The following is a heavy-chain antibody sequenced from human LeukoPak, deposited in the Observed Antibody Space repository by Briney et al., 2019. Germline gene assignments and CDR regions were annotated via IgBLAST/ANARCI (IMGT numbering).Heavy chain of an antibody. D-gene: IGHD6-25*01. J-gene: IGHJ5*02. CDR2: LYSGGLT. V-gene: IGHV3-66*01. Sequence: GGSLRLSCAASGFTVSSNYMTWVRQAPGKGLEWVSVLYSGGLTYYADSVEGRFTISRDNSKNTLYLQMNSLRAEDTAVYYCARGYSSVDLWGQGTLVTVSS. CDR3: ARGYSSVDL. CDR1: GFTVSSNY.